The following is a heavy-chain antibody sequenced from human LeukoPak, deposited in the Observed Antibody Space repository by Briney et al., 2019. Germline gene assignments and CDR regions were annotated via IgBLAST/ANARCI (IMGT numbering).Heavy chain of an antibody. CDR1: GYTFTGDY. V-gene: IGHV1-2*02. J-gene: IGHJ4*02. CDR3: ARDVAVAAYFDY. CDR2: INPNSGGT. D-gene: IGHD6-19*01. Sequence: ASVKVSSKASGYTFTGDYMHWVRQAPGQGLEWMGWINPNSGGTNYAQKFQGRVTMTRDTSISTAYMELSRLRSDDTAVYYCARDVAVAAYFDYWGQGTLVTVSS.